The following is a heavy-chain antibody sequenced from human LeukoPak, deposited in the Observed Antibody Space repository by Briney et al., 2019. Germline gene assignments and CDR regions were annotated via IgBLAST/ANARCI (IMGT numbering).Heavy chain of an antibody. Sequence: AGGSLRLSCVASGFSFGNYAMSWVRQAPGKGLQWVSQISGTGGATWYAGFARDRFTISRDNSKKTLYLQMSGLRVEDTAMYYCVKDPRDTYGTNWFVSWGQGNLLIVSS. V-gene: IGHV3-23*01. CDR2: ISGTGGAT. CDR3: VKDPRDTYGTNWFVS. J-gene: IGHJ5*01. CDR1: GFSFGNYA. D-gene: IGHD2-21*01.